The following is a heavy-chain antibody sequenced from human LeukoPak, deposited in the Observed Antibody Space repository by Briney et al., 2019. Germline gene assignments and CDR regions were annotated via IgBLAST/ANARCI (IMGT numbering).Heavy chain of an antibody. CDR1: GGSISSGSYY. CDR2: IYTSGST. V-gene: IGHV4-61*02. CDR3: ASGVTGYSSS. Sequence: SETLCLTCTVSGGSISSGSYYWSWIRQPAGKGLEWIGRIYTSGSTNYNPSLKSRVTISVDTSKNQFSLKLSSVTAADTAVYYCASGVTGYSSSWGQGTLVTVSS. D-gene: IGHD6-13*01. J-gene: IGHJ4*02.